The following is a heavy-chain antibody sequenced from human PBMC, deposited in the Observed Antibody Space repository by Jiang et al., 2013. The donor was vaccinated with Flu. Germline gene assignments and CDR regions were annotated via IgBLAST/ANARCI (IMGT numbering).Heavy chain of an antibody. D-gene: IGHD4/OR15-4a*01. CDR2: IYWNDEK. V-gene: IGHV2-5*01. Sequence: KPTQTLTLTCTFSGFSLSTSAVGVGWIRQPPGKALEWLALIYWNDEKRYSPSLKSRLTITKDTSKNQVVLRMTNMDPVDTATYFCAHRAKEAAPGADGFDIWGQGTMVTVSS. CDR3: AHRAKEAAPGADGFDI. J-gene: IGHJ3*02. CDR1: GFSLSTSAVG.